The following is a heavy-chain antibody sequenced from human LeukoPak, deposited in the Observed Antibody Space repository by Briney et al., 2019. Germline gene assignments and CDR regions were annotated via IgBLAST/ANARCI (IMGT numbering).Heavy chain of an antibody. J-gene: IGHJ4*02. CDR2: ISYDGSNK. Sequence: GGSLRLSCAASGFTFSSYGMHWVRQAPGKGLEWVAVISYDGSNKYYADSVKGRFTISRDNAKNTLYLQMNSLRAEDTAVYYCAGVDYGGNSFDYWGQGTLVTVSS. CDR3: AGVDYGGNSFDY. D-gene: IGHD4-23*01. CDR1: GFTFSSYG. V-gene: IGHV3-30*03.